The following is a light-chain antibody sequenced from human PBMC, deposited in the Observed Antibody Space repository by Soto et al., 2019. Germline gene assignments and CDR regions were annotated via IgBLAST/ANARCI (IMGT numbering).Light chain of an antibody. CDR2: DVG. CDR1: SSDVGDYNH. CDR3: FSYSIRSTS. J-gene: IGLJ2*01. V-gene: IGLV2-14*03. Sequence: QSALIQPASVSGSRGQSITISCTGISSDVGDYNHVSWYQQYPGKAPQLIIYDVGNRPSGVSNRFSGSKSGNTASLTISGLQAEDEAHYHCFSYSIRSTSFGGGTKVTVL.